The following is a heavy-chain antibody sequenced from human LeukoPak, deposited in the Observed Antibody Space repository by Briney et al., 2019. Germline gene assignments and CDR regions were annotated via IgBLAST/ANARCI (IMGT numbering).Heavy chain of an antibody. J-gene: IGHJ4*02. CDR2: INPSGGST. CDR1: GYTFTSYY. CDR3: ARDPFFSIVGATYYFDY. Sequence: ASVKVSCKASGYTFTSYYMHWVRQAPGQGLEWMGIINPSGGSTSYAQKFQGRVTMTRDTSISTAYMELSRLRSDDTAVYYCARDPFFSIVGATYYFDYWGQGTLVTVSS. V-gene: IGHV1-46*01. D-gene: IGHD1-26*01.